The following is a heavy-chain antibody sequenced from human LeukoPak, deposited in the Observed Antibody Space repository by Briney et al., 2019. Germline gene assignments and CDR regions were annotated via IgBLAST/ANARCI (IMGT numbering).Heavy chain of an antibody. CDR3: ARLVAADYFDY. CDR2: LYYTGST. Sequence: SETLSLTCTVSGGSITSYYWTWIRQPPGKGLEWIGYLYYTGSTSYNPSLKSRVAMPVDTSNNQFSLKLSSVTAADTAVYYCARLVAADYFDYWGQGALVTVSS. D-gene: IGHD2-15*01. V-gene: IGHV4-59*08. J-gene: IGHJ4*02. CDR1: GGSITSYY.